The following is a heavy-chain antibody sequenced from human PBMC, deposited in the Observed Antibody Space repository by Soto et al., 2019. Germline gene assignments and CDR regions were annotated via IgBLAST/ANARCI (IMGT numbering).Heavy chain of an antibody. CDR1: GFTFSSYG. Sequence: GGSLRLSCAASGFTFSSYGMHWVRQAPGKGLEWVAVIWYDGSNKYYADSVKGRFTISRDNSKNTLYLQMNSLRAEDTAVYYCARATPYYDILTGPNFDYWGQGTLVTVSS. V-gene: IGHV3-33*01. D-gene: IGHD3-9*01. CDR3: ARATPYYDILTGPNFDY. CDR2: IWYDGSNK. J-gene: IGHJ4*02.